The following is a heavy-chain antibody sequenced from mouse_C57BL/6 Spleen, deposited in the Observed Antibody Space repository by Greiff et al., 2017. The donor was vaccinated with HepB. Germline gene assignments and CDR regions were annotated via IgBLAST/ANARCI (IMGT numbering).Heavy chain of an antibody. CDR2: IRSKSNNYAT. Sequence: EVQGVESGGGLVQPKGSLKLSCAASGFSFNTYAMNWVRQAPGKGLEWVARIRSKSNNYATYYADSVKDRFTISRDDSESMLYLQMNNLKTEDTAMYYCVRHSGTTGAMDYWGQGTSVTVSS. V-gene: IGHV10-1*01. J-gene: IGHJ4*01. CDR1: GFSFNTYA. D-gene: IGHD3-1*01. CDR3: VRHSGTTGAMDY.